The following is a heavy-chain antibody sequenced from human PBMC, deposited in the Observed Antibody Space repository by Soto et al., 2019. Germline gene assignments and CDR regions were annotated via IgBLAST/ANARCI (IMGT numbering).Heavy chain of an antibody. CDR3: AIEGRPSNQFHL. CDR1: GYTLTELS. J-gene: IGHJ5*02. V-gene: IGHV1-24*01. Sequence: APVKGSWKVCGYTLTELSINWVRQPPREGLEWMGGFDLENGETIYAQRFQGRVTMTEESSADTPYMELSSLRSEDTAVYYCAIEGRPSNQFHLWCQATLVTVSS. D-gene: IGHD2-2*01. CDR2: FDLENGET.